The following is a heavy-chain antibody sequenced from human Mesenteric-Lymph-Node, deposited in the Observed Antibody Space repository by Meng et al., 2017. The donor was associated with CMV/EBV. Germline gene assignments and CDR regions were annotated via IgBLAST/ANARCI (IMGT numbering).Heavy chain of an antibody. CDR3: ARAPYRHLDF. V-gene: IGHV3-30-3*01. Sequence: LSWAAAGVTFSSYAMHWVRQDPGKGLEWVAVISDDAPNKFHADFVKGRFTISRDNSKSTLNLQVNSLRAEDTAVYYCARAPYRHLDFWGQGTLVTVSS. CDR2: ISDDAPNK. J-gene: IGHJ4*02. CDR1: GVTFSSYA. D-gene: IGHD2-21*01.